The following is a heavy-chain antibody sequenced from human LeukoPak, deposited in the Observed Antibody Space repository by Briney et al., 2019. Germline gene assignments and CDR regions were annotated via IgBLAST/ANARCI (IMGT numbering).Heavy chain of an antibody. Sequence: GESLKISCKGSGYSFTSYWIGWVRQMPGKGLEWMGIIHPGDSDTRYSPSFQGQVTISADKSISTAYLQWSSLKASDTAMYYCARNIAVAVQGGAFDIWGQGTMVTVSS. CDR1: GYSFTSYW. J-gene: IGHJ3*02. CDR2: IHPGDSDT. D-gene: IGHD6-19*01. V-gene: IGHV5-51*01. CDR3: ARNIAVAVQGGAFDI.